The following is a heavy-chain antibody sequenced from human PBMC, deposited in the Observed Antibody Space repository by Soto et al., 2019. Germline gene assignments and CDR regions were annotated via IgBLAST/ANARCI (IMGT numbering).Heavy chain of an antibody. J-gene: IGHJ4*02. CDR2: INHSGNT. CDR3: LSARLDY. D-gene: IGHD6-19*01. CDR1: CGSFTSNY. V-gene: IGHV4-34*01. Sequence: SETLPLTCAVSCGSFTSNYWTWVRQPPGKGLEWIGEINHSGNTNYNSSLRGRVTISVDTSKNQFSLDLNSVTAADTAVYYCLSARLDYWGQGTLVTVSS.